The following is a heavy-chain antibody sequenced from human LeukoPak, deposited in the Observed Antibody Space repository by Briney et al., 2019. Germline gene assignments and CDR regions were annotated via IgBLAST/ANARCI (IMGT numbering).Heavy chain of an antibody. J-gene: IGHJ6*02. CDR1: GGSASGYY. V-gene: IGHV4-59*02. CDR3: AKFGADYDMAV. CDR2: IHYSGKA. Sequence: PETLSLTCSVFGGSASGYYWTWVRQPPGKGLEWIGQIHYSGKADYNPSLKSRITISVDTSKNEISLRMSSMTAADTGIYYCAKFGADYDMAVCGQGTTVTVSS. D-gene: IGHD3-16*01.